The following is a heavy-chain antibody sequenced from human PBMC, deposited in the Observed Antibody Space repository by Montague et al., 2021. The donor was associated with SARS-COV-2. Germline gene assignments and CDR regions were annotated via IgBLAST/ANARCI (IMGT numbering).Heavy chain of an antibody. D-gene: IGHD2-21*02. V-gene: IGHV4-59*01. CDR3: ARELQYNWFDP. Sequence: SETLSHTCTVSGGSIDSYYWSWLRQPPGKGLEWIGYIYYRGTTNYNPSLESRVTMSVDTSKNQFSLNLSSVTAADTATYYCARELQYNWFDPWGQGTLVTVSS. J-gene: IGHJ5*02. CDR2: IYYRGTT. CDR1: GGSIDSYY.